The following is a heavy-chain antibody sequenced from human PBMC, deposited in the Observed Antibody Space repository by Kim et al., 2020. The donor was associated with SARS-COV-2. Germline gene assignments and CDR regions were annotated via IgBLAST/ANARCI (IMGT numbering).Heavy chain of an antibody. D-gene: IGHD3-16*01. V-gene: IGHV4-61*02. CDR1: GGSISSGSYY. Sequence: SETLSLTCTVSGGSISSGSYYWSWIRQPAGKGLEWIGRIYTSGSTNYNPSLKSRVTISVDTSKNQFSLKLSSVTAADTAVYYCARDENYVWGSERWGQGTLVTVSS. CDR3: ARDENYVWGSER. CDR2: IYTSGST. J-gene: IGHJ4*02.